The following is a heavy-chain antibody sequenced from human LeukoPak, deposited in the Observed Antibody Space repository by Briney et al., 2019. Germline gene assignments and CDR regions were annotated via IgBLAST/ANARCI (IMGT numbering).Heavy chain of an antibody. CDR1: RFTFSTYW. Sequence: GGSLRLSCAPSRFTFSTYWMSWVRQAPGKGLEWVANIKQDGSEKYYVDSVKGRVTISRDNAKNSLYLQMNSLRAEDTAVYYCAREPPPYYYYMDVWGKGATVTVSS. V-gene: IGHV3-7*01. CDR2: IKQDGSEK. J-gene: IGHJ6*03. CDR3: AREPPPYYYYMDV.